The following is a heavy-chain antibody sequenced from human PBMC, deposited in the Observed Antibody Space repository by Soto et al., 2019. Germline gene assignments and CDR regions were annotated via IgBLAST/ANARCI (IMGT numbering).Heavy chain of an antibody. CDR1: GGSITDYS. CDR3: ARDQGVVVTADNWFDP. D-gene: IGHD2-21*02. CDR2: IFSSDST. J-gene: IGHJ5*02. V-gene: IGHV4-4*07. Sequence: PSETLSLTCTVSGGSITDYSWVWIRQPAGKGLEWIGRIFSSDSTNYNPSLKGRITMSLDTSKNQFSLKLNSATATDTAVYFCARDQGVVVTADNWFDPWGQGILVTVS.